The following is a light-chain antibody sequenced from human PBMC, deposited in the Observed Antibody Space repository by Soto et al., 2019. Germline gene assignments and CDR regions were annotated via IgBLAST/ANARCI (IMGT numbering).Light chain of an antibody. CDR2: DTS. J-gene: IGLJ1*01. V-gene: IGLV7-46*01. CDR3: LLSDPGSPYV. CDR1: TGSVNSGHY. Sequence: QAVVTQPPSLTVSPGGTFTLTCGYTTGSVNSGHYPYWFQRNPGQAPRTLIYDTSKTHSWTPARFSGSLHGGKAALTLSGAQAEDEAVYYTLLSDPGSPYVFGSGTKLTVL.